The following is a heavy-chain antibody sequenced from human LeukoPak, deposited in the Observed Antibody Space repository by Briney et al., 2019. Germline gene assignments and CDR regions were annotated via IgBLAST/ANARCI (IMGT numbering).Heavy chain of an antibody. Sequence: GGSLRLSCAASGFTFDDYGMSWVRQGPGKGLEWVSGINWNGGNTGYADSVKGRFTISRDNAKNSLYLQMNSLRAEDTAVYYCASLYYYDSRDSRPTSDDYWGQGTLVTVSS. CDR2: INWNGGNT. CDR1: GFTFDDYG. CDR3: ASLYYYDSRDSRPTSDDY. D-gene: IGHD3-22*01. J-gene: IGHJ4*02. V-gene: IGHV3-20*04.